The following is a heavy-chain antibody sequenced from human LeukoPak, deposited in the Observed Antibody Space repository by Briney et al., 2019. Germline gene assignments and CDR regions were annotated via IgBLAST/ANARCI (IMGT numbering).Heavy chain of an antibody. J-gene: IGHJ5*02. CDR1: GFTFSSYA. CDR2: ISYDGSNK. CDR3: AREGRYCSGGSCCDWFDP. D-gene: IGHD2-15*01. V-gene: IGHV3-30*04. Sequence: PGRSLRLSCAASGFTFSSYAMHWVRQAPGKGLEWVAVISYDGSNKYYADSVKGRFTISRDNSKNTLYLQMNSLRAEDTAVYYCAREGRYCSGGSCCDWFDPWGQGTLVTVSS.